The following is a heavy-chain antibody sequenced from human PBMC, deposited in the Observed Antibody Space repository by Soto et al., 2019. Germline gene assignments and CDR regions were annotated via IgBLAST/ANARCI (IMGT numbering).Heavy chain of an antibody. J-gene: IGHJ4*02. CDR2: IYWDDDK. CDR1: GFSLDSNGVG. D-gene: IGHD5-12*01. V-gene: IGHV2-5*02. CDR3: IHTSLYEGDF. Sequence: QITLKESGPTLVKPTQTLTLTCSCSGFSLDSNGVGVGWIRQPPGKALEWLALIYWDDDKVYRPSLQSRLTITKDTANNQVVLTMTDMDPVDTATYYCIHTSLYEGDFRGQGTLVTVSS.